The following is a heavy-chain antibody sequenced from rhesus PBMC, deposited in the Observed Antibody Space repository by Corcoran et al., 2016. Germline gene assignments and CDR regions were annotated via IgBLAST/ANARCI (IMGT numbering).Heavy chain of an antibody. Sequence: QVQLQESGPGLVKPSETLSLTCAVYGVSVSSSNWWSWIRQPPGKGLEWIGYISGSSGSTYYNPSLKSRVTISTDTSKNQFSLKLISVTAADTAVYYCARAYEDDYGYYYTGTCDYWGQGVLVTVSS. V-gene: IGHV4-65*01. J-gene: IGHJ4*01. CDR2: ISGSSGST. CDR1: GVSVSSSNW. D-gene: IGHD3-9*01. CDR3: ARAYEDDYGYYYTGTCDY.